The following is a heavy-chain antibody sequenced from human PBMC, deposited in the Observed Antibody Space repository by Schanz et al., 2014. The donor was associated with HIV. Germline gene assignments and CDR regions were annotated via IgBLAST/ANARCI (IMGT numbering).Heavy chain of an antibody. D-gene: IGHD3-22*01. V-gene: IGHV3-23*01. CDR3: AKPEYDSRGSSQSHFDY. Sequence: EVQLLESGGGLVQPGGSLRLSCAASGFTFSNYAMSWVRQAPGKGLEWVSVISGSGGSTYYADSVKGRFTISRDNSKNTLYLQMNSLRAEDTAVYYCAKPEYDSRGSSQSHFDYWGQGTLVTVSS. J-gene: IGHJ4*02. CDR2: ISGSGGST. CDR1: GFTFSNYA.